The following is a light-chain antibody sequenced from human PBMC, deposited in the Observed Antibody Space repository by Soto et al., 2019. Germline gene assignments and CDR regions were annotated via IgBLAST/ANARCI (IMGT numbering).Light chain of an antibody. J-gene: IGLJ1*01. CDR3: AAWDDTVRSYV. V-gene: IGLV1-47*01. Sequence: QYVLTQPPSVSGTPGQRVTISCSGSISNIGNNYVYWFQQLPGTAPKVLSNRNDQRPSGVPERFSGSKSGTSASLAISGLRSEDEAEYYCAAWDDTVRSYVFGTGTKLTVL. CDR2: RND. CDR1: ISNIGNNY.